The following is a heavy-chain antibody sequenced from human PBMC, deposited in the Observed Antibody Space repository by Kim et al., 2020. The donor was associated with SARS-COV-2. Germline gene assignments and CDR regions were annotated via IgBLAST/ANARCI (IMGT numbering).Heavy chain of an antibody. CDR3: ARDRSSPGNYYFDY. J-gene: IGHJ4*02. V-gene: IGHV4-59*01. D-gene: IGHD2-2*01. Sequence: TPSLKSRVTISVDTSKNQLSLKLSSVTAADTAVYYCARDRSSPGNYYFDYWGQGTLVTVSS.